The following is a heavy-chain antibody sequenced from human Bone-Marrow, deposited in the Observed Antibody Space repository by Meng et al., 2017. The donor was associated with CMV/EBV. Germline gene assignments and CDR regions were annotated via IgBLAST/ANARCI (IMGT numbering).Heavy chain of an antibody. J-gene: IGHJ6*02. D-gene: IGHD3-9*01. V-gene: IGHV1-18*01. Sequence: ASVKVSCKASGYTFTSYGISWVRQAPGQGLEWMGWISAYNGNTNYAQKLQGRVTITRNTSISTAYMELSSLRSEDTAVYYCARSPLSSTYYDILTGYSLYYYGMDVWGQGTTVTVSS. CDR3: ARSPLSSTYYDILTGYSLYYYGMDV. CDR2: ISAYNGNT. CDR1: GYTFTSYG.